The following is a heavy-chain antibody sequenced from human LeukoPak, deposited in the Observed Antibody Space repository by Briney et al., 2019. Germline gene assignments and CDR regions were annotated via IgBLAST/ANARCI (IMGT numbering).Heavy chain of an antibody. Sequence: SETLSLTCTVSGGSISSYYWSWIRQPAGKGLEWIGRIYSRGSTNYNPSLKSRVTMSVDTSKNLFSLKLSSVTAADTAVYYCARRGSRASWPPLPFGYWGKETLVTVS. CDR1: GGSISSYY. D-gene: IGHD2-2*01. CDR2: IYSRGST. J-gene: IGHJ4*02. V-gene: IGHV4-4*07. CDR3: ARRGSRASWPPLPFGY.